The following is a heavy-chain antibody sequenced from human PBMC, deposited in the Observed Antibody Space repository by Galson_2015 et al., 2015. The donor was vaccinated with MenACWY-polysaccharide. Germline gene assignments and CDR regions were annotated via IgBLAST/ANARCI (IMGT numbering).Heavy chain of an antibody. V-gene: IGHV3-15*01. CDR3: TTNPLVGRFWVRGLFDY. D-gene: IGHD1-26*01. Sequence: KSKADGGTTDYAAPVKGRFTISRDDSKNTLYLQMTSLKTEDTAVCYCTTNPLVGRFWVRGLFDYWGQGTLVTVSS. CDR2: KSKADGGTT. J-gene: IGHJ4*02.